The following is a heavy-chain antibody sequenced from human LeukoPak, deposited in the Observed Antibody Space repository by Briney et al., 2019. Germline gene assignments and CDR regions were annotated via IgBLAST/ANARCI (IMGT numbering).Heavy chain of an antibody. Sequence: ASVKVSCKASGYTFTGYYMHWVRQAPGQGLEWMGWINPNSGGTNYAQTFQGRATMTRDTPISTAYMELSRLRSDDTAVYYCARDSPDSSGYYSDYWGQGTLVTVSS. CDR2: INPNSGGT. CDR3: ARDSPDSSGYYSDY. V-gene: IGHV1-2*02. J-gene: IGHJ4*02. D-gene: IGHD3-22*01. CDR1: GYTFTGYY.